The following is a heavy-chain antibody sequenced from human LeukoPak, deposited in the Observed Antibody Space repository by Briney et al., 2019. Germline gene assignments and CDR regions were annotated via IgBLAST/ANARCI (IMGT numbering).Heavy chain of an antibody. D-gene: IGHD5-12*01. J-gene: IGHJ4*02. V-gene: IGHV4-59*06. CDR2: IYHSGNA. Sequence: SETLSLTCTVSGGSISSYYWSWIRQPAGKGLEWIGYIYHSGNANYNPSLQSRVVISVDTSKNQFSLTLSSVTAADTAVYYCARDRGYSYGLDFWGQGRLVTVSS. CDR3: ARDRGYSYGLDF. CDR1: GGSISSYY.